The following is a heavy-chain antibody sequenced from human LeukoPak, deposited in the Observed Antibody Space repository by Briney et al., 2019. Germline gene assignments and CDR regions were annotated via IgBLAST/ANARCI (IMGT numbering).Heavy chain of an antibody. D-gene: IGHD3-10*01. Sequence: SETLSLTCAFYGGSFSGYYWSWIRKPPGKGLEWIGEINHSGSTNYNPSLKSRVTISVDTSKNQFPLKLSSVTAADTAVYYCAHYYYYGSGLDWFDPWGQGTLVTVSS. CDR1: GGSFSGYY. J-gene: IGHJ5*02. CDR3: AHYYYYGSGLDWFDP. CDR2: INHSGST. V-gene: IGHV4-34*01.